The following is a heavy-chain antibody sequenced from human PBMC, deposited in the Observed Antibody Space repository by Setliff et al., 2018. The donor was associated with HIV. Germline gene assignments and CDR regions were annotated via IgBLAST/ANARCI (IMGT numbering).Heavy chain of an antibody. D-gene: IGHD3-3*01. CDR3: ARAPTSFGVVIPRFDP. Sequence: PSGTLSLTCTVSGGSISSGGYYWSWIRQHPGKGLEWIGYIYYSGSTYYNPSLKSRVTISVDTSKNQFSLKLSSVTAADTAVYYCARAPTSFGVVIPRFDPWGQGTLVTVSS. CDR1: GGSISSGGYY. V-gene: IGHV4-31*03. CDR2: IYYSGST. J-gene: IGHJ5*02.